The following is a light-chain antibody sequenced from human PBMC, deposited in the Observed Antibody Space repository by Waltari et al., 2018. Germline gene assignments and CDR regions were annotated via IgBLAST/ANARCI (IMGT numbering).Light chain of an antibody. CDR1: QNIGLS. Sequence: EIVLTQSPDFQSVTPKEQVTITCRASQNIGLSVHWYQQKPDQSPKLRIKYASQSISGVPSRFSGSGSGTEFILTINSLEAEDAATYFCQQSGGLPWTFGQGTKVEVK. CDR3: QQSGGLPWT. CDR2: YAS. V-gene: IGKV6-21*02. J-gene: IGKJ1*01.